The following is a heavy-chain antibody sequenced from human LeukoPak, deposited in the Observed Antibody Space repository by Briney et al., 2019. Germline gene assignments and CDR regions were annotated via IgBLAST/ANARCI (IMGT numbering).Heavy chain of an antibody. V-gene: IGHV1-2*02. CDR3: ASSIVGATKSWFDP. D-gene: IGHD1-26*01. Sequence: GASVKVSCKASGYTFTGYYMHWVRQAPGQGLEWMGWINPNSGGTNYAQKFRGRVTMTRDTSISTAYMELSRLRSDDTAVYYCASSIVGATKSWFDPWGQGTLVTVSS. CDR1: GYTFTGYY. J-gene: IGHJ5*02. CDR2: INPNSGGT.